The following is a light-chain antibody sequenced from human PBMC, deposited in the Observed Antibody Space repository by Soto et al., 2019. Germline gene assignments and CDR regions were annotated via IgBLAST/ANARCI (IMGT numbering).Light chain of an antibody. J-gene: IGLJ2*01. CDR3: QSYDSSLSGLV. V-gene: IGLV1-40*01. CDR2: FNN. Sequence: QSVLTQPPSVSGAPGQRVTISRTGSSSNIGAGNDVHWYHQIPGTAPKLLTYFNNNRPSGVPDRFSGSKSGTSASLAITGLQTEDEANYYCQSYDSSLSGLVFGGGTKLTVL. CDR1: SSNIGAGND.